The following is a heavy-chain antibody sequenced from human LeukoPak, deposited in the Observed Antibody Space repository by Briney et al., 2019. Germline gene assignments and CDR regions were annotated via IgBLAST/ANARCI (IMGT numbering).Heavy chain of an antibody. J-gene: IGHJ5*02. CDR2: INPNSGGT. Sequence: GASVKVSCKASGYTFTGYYMHWVRQAPGQGLEWMGWINPNSGGTDYAQKFQGRVTMTWDTSISTAYMELSSLRSEDTAVYYCARDNSVEDTAWWFDPWGQGTLVTVSS. D-gene: IGHD4-23*01. V-gene: IGHV1-2*02. CDR1: GYTFTGYY. CDR3: ARDNSVEDTAWWFDP.